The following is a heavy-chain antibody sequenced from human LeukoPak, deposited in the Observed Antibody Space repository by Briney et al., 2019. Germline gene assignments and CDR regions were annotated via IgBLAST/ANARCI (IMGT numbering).Heavy chain of an antibody. Sequence: GESLKISCKGFGYSFTSYWFAWVGQMPGKGLGWMGIIYPGASDTRYSPSFQGQVTISADKSISTAYLQWSSLKASDTAMYYCARRLAGGIDFDYWGQGTLVTVSS. V-gene: IGHV5-51*01. CDR2: IYPGASDT. D-gene: IGHD2-15*01. CDR3: ARRLAGGIDFDY. CDR1: GYSFTSYW. J-gene: IGHJ4*02.